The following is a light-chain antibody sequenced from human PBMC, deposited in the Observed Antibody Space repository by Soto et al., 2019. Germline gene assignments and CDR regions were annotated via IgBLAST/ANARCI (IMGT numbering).Light chain of an antibody. Sequence: QAVVTQEPSLTVSPGGTVTLTCGSSTGAVTSGHYPYWFQQKPGQAPRTLIYDTSDKHSWTPARFSGSLLGGKAALTLTGAQPEDEAEYYCLLYYSGPRVFDGGTKLTVL. V-gene: IGLV7-46*01. J-gene: IGLJ3*02. CDR3: LLYYSGPRV. CDR1: TGAVTSGHY. CDR2: DTS.